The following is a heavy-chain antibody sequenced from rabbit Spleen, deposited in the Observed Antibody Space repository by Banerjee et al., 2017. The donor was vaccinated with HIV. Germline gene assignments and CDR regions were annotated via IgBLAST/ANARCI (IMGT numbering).Heavy chain of an antibody. Sequence: QSVEESGGDLVQPGGSLKLSCKASGFTLSSYYMNWVRQAPGKGLEWIGYIDPVFGITYYASWVNGRFSISRVNAQNTVFLQMTSLTAADTATYFCARDGAGGSYFALWGQGTLVTVS. CDR3: ARDGAGGSYFAL. V-gene: IGHV1S7*01. J-gene: IGHJ3*01. CDR2: IDPVFGIT. CDR1: GFTLSSYY. D-gene: IGHD8-1*01.